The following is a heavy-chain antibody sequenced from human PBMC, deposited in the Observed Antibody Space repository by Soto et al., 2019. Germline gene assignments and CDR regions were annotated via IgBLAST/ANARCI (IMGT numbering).Heavy chain of an antibody. Sequence: QVQLVQSGAEVKKPGASVKVSCKASGYTFTRYAISWVRQAPGQGLEWMGWISAYNGNTNYAQKLQGRVTMTTDTSTSTAYMELRSLRSDDTAVYYCARVSYYGSGSYGYYMDVWGKGTTVTVSS. CDR3: ARVSYYGSGSYGYYMDV. J-gene: IGHJ6*03. D-gene: IGHD3-10*01. V-gene: IGHV1-18*01. CDR2: ISAYNGNT. CDR1: GYTFTRYA.